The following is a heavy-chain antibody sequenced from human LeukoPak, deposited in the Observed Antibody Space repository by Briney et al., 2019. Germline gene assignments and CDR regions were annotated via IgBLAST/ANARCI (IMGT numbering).Heavy chain of an antibody. V-gene: IGHV1-58*01. CDR1: GFTFTSSA. Sequence: SVKVSCKASGFTFTSSAVQWVRQARGQRLERIGWIVVGSGNTNYAQKFQERVTITRDMSTSTAYMELSSLRSEDTAVYYCAAVFPTKVVPAALAFDYWGQGTLVTVSS. D-gene: IGHD2-2*01. CDR3: AAVFPTKVVPAALAFDY. J-gene: IGHJ4*02. CDR2: IVVGSGNT.